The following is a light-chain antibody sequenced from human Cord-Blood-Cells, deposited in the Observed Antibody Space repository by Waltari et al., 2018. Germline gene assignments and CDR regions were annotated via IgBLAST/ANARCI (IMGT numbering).Light chain of an antibody. V-gene: IGLV2-14*01. CDR1: SSDVGGYNY. CDR3: SSYTSSSTL. J-gene: IGLJ1*01. CDR2: DVS. Sequence: QSALTQPASVSGSPGQSITISCTGTSSDVGGYNYVSWYQQHPGKAPKLMIYDVSNRPAVVTNRFSGSKSGNTAFLTISGLQAEDEADYYCSSYTSSSTLFGTGTKVTVL.